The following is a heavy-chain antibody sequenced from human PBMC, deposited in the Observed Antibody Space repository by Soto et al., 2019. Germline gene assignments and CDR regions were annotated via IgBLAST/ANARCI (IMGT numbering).Heavy chain of an antibody. Sequence: ASVKVSCKASGYTLTSYAMHWVRQAPGQRLEWMGWINAGNVNTKYSQKFQCRVTITRDTSASTAYMELSSLRSDDTAVYHCATWTYYDLWSGSLFPLFVYWGQGTLFTAS. V-gene: IGHV1-3*01. D-gene: IGHD3-3*01. CDR3: ATWTYYDLWSGSLFPLFVY. CDR2: INAGNVNT. J-gene: IGHJ4*02. CDR1: GYTLTSYA.